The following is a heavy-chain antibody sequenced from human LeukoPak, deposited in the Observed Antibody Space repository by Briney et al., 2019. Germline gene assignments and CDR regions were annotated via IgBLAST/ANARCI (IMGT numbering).Heavy chain of an antibody. CDR2: ISAHNGNT. CDR3: ARVFRSSGWYEVY. D-gene: IGHD6-19*01. J-gene: IGHJ4*02. CDR1: GYTFTAYH. Sequence: ASVKVSCKTSGYTFTAYHIHWVRQAPGHGLEWMGWISAHNGNTNYAQKLQGRVTMTTDTSTSTAYMELRSLRSDDTAVYYCARVFRSSGWYEVYWGQGTLVTVSS. V-gene: IGHV1-18*04.